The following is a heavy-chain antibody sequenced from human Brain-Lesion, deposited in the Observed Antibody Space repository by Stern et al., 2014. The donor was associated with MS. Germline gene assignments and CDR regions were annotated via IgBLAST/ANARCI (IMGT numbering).Heavy chain of an antibody. D-gene: IGHD2-2*01. V-gene: IGHV4-61*02. CDR2: IFNSGST. Sequence: VQLVESGPGLVKPSQTLSLSCTVSGGSIRSGGYYWSWIRQPAGKGLEWIGRIFNSGSTSYNPSLKSRVTISIATSKNQFSLRLNPRTAADTAMYYCARGRVVPGFQYYATDVWGQGTTVIGSS. CDR3: ARGRVVPGFQYYATDV. J-gene: IGHJ6*02. CDR1: GGSIRSGGYY.